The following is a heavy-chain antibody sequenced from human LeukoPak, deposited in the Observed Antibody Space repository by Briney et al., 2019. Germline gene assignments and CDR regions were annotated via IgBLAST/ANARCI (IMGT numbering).Heavy chain of an antibody. D-gene: IGHD3-3*01. CDR1: GFSFSSYA. J-gene: IGHJ6*03. CDR3: ARGGDFWSGYSRGYYMDV. CDR2: ISGSGGST. V-gene: IGHV3-23*01. Sequence: GGSLRLSCAASGFSFSSYAMSWVRQAPGKGLEWVSVISGSGGSTYYADSVKGRFTIPRDNSKNTLYLQMNSLRVEDTAVYYCARGGDFWSGYSRGYYMDVWGKGTAVTVSS.